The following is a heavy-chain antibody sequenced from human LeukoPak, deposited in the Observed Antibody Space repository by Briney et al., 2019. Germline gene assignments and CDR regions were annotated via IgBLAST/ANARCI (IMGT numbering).Heavy chain of an antibody. D-gene: IGHD3-10*01. CDR2: ISAYNGNT. V-gene: IGHV1-18*01. CDR3: ARDDGFGDYHY. CDR1: GGTFSSYA. J-gene: IGHJ4*02. Sequence: GASVKVSCKASGGTFSSYAISWVRQAPGQGLEWMGWISAYNGNTNYAQKLQGRVTMTTDTSTSTAYMGLRSLRSDDTAVYYCARDDGFGDYHYWGQGTLVTVSS.